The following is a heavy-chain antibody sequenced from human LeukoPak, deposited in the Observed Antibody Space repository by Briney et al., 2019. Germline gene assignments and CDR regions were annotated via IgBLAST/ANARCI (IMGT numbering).Heavy chain of an antibody. D-gene: IGHD2-15*01. J-gene: IGHJ5*02. V-gene: IGHV4-39*01. CDR2: IYYSGTT. CDR3: ARHQCSGGSCKSVDWFDP. Sequence: PSETLSLTCTVSGGSISSSSYYWGWIRQPPGKGLEWIGSIYYSGTTYYNPSLKSRVTVSVDTSNNQFSLKLDSVSAADTAIYYCARHQCSGGSCKSVDWFDPWGQGKPVTVSS. CDR1: GGSISSSSYY.